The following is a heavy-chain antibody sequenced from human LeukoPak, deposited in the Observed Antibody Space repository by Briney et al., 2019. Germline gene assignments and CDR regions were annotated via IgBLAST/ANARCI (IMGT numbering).Heavy chain of an antibody. Sequence: GGSLRLSCAASGFTFSSYSMNWVRQAPGKGLEWVSSISSSSSYIYYAGSVKGRFTISRDNAKNSLYLQMNSLRAEDTAVYYCARDGKGLAYYFDYWGQGTLVTVSS. D-gene: IGHD6-19*01. V-gene: IGHV3-21*01. CDR1: GFTFSSYS. J-gene: IGHJ4*02. CDR3: ARDGKGLAYYFDY. CDR2: ISSSSSYI.